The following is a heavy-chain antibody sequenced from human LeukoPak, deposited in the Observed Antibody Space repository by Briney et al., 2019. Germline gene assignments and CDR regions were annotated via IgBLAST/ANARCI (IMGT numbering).Heavy chain of an antibody. CDR2: IYYSGST. J-gene: IGHJ4*02. CDR3: ARLRPKIVVVPKSDY. CDR1: GGSISSYY. V-gene: IGHV4-39*01. D-gene: IGHD2-2*01. Sequence: SETLSLTCTVSGGSISSYYWSWIRQPPGKGLEWIGSIYYSGSTYYNPSLKSRVTISVDTSKNQFSLKLSSVTAADTAVYYCARLRPKIVVVPKSDYWGQGTLVTVSS.